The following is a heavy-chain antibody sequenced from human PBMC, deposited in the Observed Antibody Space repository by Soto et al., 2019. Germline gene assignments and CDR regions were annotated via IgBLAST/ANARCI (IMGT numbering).Heavy chain of an antibody. V-gene: IGHV1-2*04. CDR1: GHTFTGYY. CDR2: INPNSGGT. Sequence: ASVKVSCKASGHTFTGYYMHRVRQAPGQRFEWMGWINPNSGGTNYAKKFQRWVPMTRDTSISTAYMELSRLRSDDTAVYYCSTTRNSCYDTTGYDAFDICGQGTMVTVSS. D-gene: IGHD3-22*01. CDR3: STTRNSCYDTTGYDAFDI. J-gene: IGHJ3*02.